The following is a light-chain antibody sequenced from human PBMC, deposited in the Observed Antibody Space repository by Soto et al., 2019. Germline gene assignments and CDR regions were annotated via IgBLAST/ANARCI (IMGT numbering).Light chain of an antibody. Sequence: EIGLTQSPGTLSLSPGERATLSCRASQSVSRNYLVWYQQKPGQAPRLLIYGASSRATGIPDRFSGSGSGTDFPLTISTLEPEDFAVYYCQQSGSSPWTFGQGTKVEIK. V-gene: IGKV3-20*01. CDR3: QQSGSSPWT. J-gene: IGKJ1*01. CDR2: GAS. CDR1: QSVSRNY.